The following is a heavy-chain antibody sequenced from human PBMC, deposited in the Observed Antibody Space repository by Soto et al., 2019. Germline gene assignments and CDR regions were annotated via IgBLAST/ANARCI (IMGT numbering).Heavy chain of an antibody. J-gene: IGHJ4*02. CDR3: ARDRHYYDSSGDPKPFDY. CDR2: ISSSSSYI. CDR1: GFTFSTHN. Sequence: GSLRPLCAGSGFTFSTHNMNLVRPAPGKGLEWVSSISSSSSYIYYADSVKGRFTISRDNANNSLYLQMNSMSDEDTAMYYCARDRHYYDSSGDPKPFDYWGQGTMVTVYS. D-gene: IGHD3-22*01. V-gene: IGHV3-21*01.